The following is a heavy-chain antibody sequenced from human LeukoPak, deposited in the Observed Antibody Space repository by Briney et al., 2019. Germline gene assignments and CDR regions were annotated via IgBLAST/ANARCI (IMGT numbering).Heavy chain of an antibody. J-gene: IGHJ4*02. CDR3: ARDDRYSYGWHYFDY. CDR1: GGSISSGGYY. D-gene: IGHD5-18*01. Sequence: SETLSLTCTGSGGSISSGGYYWSWIRQPPGKGLEGIGYIYHSGSTYYNPSLKSRVTISVDTSKNQFSLKLSSVTAADTAVYYCARDDRYSYGWHYFDYWGQGTLVTVSS. V-gene: IGHV4-30-2*01. CDR2: IYHSGST.